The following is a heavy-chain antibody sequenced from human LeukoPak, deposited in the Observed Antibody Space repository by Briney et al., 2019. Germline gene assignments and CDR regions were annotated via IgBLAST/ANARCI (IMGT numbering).Heavy chain of an antibody. CDR3: AREIGGENSY. CDR2: IKQDGSVK. J-gene: IGHJ4*02. V-gene: IGHV3-7*03. D-gene: IGHD2-15*01. Sequence: GGSLRLSCEASGFTFSNYWMTWVRQAPGKGLEWVANIKQDGSVKYYVDSVKGRFTISRDNAKSSLYLQMNSLRAEDTAVYYCAREIGGENSYWGQGTLVTVSS. CDR1: GFTFSNYW.